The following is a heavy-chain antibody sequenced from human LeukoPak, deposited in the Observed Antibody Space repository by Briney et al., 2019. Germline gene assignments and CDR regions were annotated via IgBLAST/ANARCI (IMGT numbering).Heavy chain of an antibody. D-gene: IGHD6-19*01. CDR1: GFTFSSYS. CDR2: ISSSSSYI. V-gene: IGHV3-21*01. CDR3: ARRYSSGWYPGPTLDY. J-gene: IGHJ4*02. Sequence: GGSLRLSCAASGFTFSSYSMNWVRQAPGKGLEWVSSISSSSSYIYYADSVKGRFTISRDNAKNSLYLQMNSLRAEDTAVYYCARRYSSGWYPGPTLDYWGQGTLVTVPS.